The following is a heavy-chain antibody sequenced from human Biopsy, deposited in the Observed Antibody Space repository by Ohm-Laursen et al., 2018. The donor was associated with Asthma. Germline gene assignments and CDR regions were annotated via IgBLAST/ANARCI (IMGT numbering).Heavy chain of an antibody. CDR2: IYYSGST. CDR1: GGSFRGYY. Sequence: TLSLTCAVYGGSFRGYYWNWIRQHPGKGLEWIGYIYYSGSTYYNPYLKSRVSILIDTSKNQFSLRLSSVTAADTAVYYCARTTYGDDGFDPWGQGTLVTVSS. V-gene: IGHV4-31*11. J-gene: IGHJ5*02. D-gene: IGHD4-17*01. CDR3: ARTTYGDDGFDP.